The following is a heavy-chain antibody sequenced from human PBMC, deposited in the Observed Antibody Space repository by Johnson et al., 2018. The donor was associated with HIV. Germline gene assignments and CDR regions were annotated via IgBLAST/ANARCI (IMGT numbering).Heavy chain of an antibody. J-gene: IGHJ3*02. D-gene: IGHD3-22*01. V-gene: IGHV3-66*02. CDR1: GFTFSSYW. Sequence: EVQLVESGGGLVQPGGSLRLSCAASGFTFSSYWMHWVRQAPGKGLVWVSSIYCGGRTYYADSVKGRFTISRDNSKNTLYLQMNSLRAEDTAVYYCARVPTSSGYHDAFDTWGQGTMVTVSS. CDR2: IYCGGRT. CDR3: ARVPTSSGYHDAFDT.